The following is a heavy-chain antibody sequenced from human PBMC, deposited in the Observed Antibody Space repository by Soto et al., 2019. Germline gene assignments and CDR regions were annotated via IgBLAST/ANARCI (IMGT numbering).Heavy chain of an antibody. V-gene: IGHV3-30*18. CDR1: GFTFSSYG. Sequence: QVQLVESGGGVVQPGRSLRLSCAASGFTFSSYGMHWVRQAPGKGLEWVAVISYDGRNKYYADSVKGRFTISRDNSKNTLYLQMTSLRAEDTAVYYCAKGNRVLPFVAYNWFDPWGQGTLVTVSS. CDR3: AKGNRVLPFVAYNWFDP. D-gene: IGHD2-15*01. CDR2: ISYDGRNK. J-gene: IGHJ5*02.